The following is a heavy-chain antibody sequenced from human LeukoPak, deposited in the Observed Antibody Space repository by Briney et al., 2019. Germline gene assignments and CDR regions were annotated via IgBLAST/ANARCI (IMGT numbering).Heavy chain of an antibody. CDR1: GYTFTGYY. CDR3: ARDLPRIAAAGRARWFDP. V-gene: IGHV1-2*02. Sequence: GSVKVSCKASGYTFTGYYMHWVRQAPGQGLEWMGWINPNSGGTNYAQKFQGRVTMTRDTSISTAYMELSRLRSDDTAVYYCARDLPRIAAAGRARWFDPWGQGTLVTVSS. D-gene: IGHD6-13*01. J-gene: IGHJ5*02. CDR2: INPNSGGT.